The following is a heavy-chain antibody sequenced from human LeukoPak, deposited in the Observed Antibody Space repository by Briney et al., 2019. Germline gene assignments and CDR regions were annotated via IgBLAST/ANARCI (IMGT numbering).Heavy chain of an antibody. CDR2: INPSGGST. D-gene: IGHD3-3*01. CDR3: ARATFWSGYYLYYFDY. CDR1: GYIFTSHY. J-gene: IGHJ4*02. V-gene: IGHV1-46*01. Sequence: ASVKVSCKASGYIFTSHYMHWVRQAPGQGLEWMGIINPSGGSTSYAQKFQGRVTMTRDTSTSTVYMELSSLRSEDTAVYYCARATFWSGYYLYYFDYWGQGTLVTVSS.